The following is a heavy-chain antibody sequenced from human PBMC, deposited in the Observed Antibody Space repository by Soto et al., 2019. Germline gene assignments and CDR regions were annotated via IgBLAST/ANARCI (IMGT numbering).Heavy chain of an antibody. J-gene: IGHJ5*02. V-gene: IGHV3-15*07. CDR3: TAENLLTWTWEEGFDP. CDR1: GFTFSNAW. D-gene: IGHD1-26*01. Sequence: GGSLRLSCAASGFTFSNAWMNWVRQAPGKGLEWVGRIKSKTDGGTTDYTAPVKGRFTISRDDSKNTLYLQMNSLKTEDTAVYYCTAENLLTWTWEEGFDPWGQGTLVTVSS. CDR2: IKSKTDGGTT.